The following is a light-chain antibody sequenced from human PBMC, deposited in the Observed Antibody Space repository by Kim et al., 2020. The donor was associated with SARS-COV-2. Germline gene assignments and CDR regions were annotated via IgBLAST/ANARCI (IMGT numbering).Light chain of an antibody. V-gene: IGLV3-21*01. J-gene: IGLJ3*02. Sequence: SYELTQPPSVSVAPGETARITCEEDNIGTKSVHWYQQKAGQAPVLIMSDDSDRPAGIPERFSGSNSGNKATLTITGVEAGDEADYHCQVWETAIDPLFGGGTQLTVL. CDR3: QVWETAIDPL. CDR1: NIGTKS. CDR2: DDS.